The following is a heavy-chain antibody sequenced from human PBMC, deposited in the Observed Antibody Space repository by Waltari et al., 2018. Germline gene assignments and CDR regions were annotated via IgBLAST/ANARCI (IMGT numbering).Heavy chain of an antibody. D-gene: IGHD3-3*01. CDR1: GGSFSGYY. Sequence: QVQLQQWGAGLLKPSETLALTCAVYGGSFSGYYWSWIRQPAGKGLEWIGEINHSGSTNYNPSLKSRVTISVDTSKNQFSLKLSSVTAADTAVYYCARAGNFWSGYPRALDYWGQGTLVTVSS. CDR3: ARAGNFWSGYPRALDY. J-gene: IGHJ4*02. CDR2: INHSGST. V-gene: IGHV4-34*01.